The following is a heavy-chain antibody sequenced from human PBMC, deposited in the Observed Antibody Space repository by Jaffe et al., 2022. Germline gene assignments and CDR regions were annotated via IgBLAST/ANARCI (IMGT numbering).Heavy chain of an antibody. CDR1: GGSFSGYY. J-gene: IGHJ5*02. V-gene: IGHV4-34*01. CDR3: ARGLTDGDYSRPNWFDP. D-gene: IGHD4-17*01. CDR2: INHSGST. Sequence: QVQLQQWGAGLLKPSETLSLTCAVYGGSFSGYYWSWIRQPPGKGLEWIGEINHSGSTNYNPSLKSRVTISVDTSKNQFSLKLSSVTAADTAVYYCARGLTDGDYSRPNWFDPWGQGTLVTVSS.